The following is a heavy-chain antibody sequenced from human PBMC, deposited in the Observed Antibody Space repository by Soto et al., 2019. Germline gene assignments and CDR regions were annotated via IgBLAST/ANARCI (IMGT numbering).Heavy chain of an antibody. Sequence: GGSLRLSCAASGFTFSSYGMHWVRQAPGKGLEWVAVIWYDGSNKYYADSVKGRFTISRDNSKNTLYLQMNSLRAEDTAVYYCARDSYYDILTGYYNPSSYFDYWGQGTLVTVSS. D-gene: IGHD3-9*01. V-gene: IGHV3-33*01. J-gene: IGHJ4*02. CDR3: ARDSYYDILTGYYNPSSYFDY. CDR1: GFTFSSYG. CDR2: IWYDGSNK.